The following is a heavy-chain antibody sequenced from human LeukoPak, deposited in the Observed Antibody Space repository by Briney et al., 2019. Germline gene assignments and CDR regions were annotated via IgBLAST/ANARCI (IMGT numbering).Heavy chain of an antibody. J-gene: IGHJ4*02. CDR1: GGSISSYY. CDR3: ARHPITIFGVVLAYFDY. D-gene: IGHD3-3*01. CDR2: IYTSGST. Sequence: SETLSLTCTVSGGSISSYYWSWIRQPAGKGLEWIGRIYTSGSTNYNPSLKSRVTMSVDTSKNQFSLKLSSVTGADTAVYYCARHPITIFGVVLAYFDYWGQGTLVTVSS. V-gene: IGHV4-4*07.